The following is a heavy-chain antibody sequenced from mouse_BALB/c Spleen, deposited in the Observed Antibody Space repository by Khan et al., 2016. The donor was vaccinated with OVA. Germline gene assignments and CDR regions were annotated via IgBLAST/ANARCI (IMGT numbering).Heavy chain of an antibody. CDR1: GFTFSSYA. CDR2: ISSGGSYT. J-gene: IGHJ4*01. CDR3: ARRNYGSSDPLDY. D-gene: IGHD1-1*01. V-gene: IGHV5-9-3*01. Sequence: EVELVESGGGLVKPGGSLKLSCAASGFTFSSYAMSWVRQTPEKRLEWVATISSGGSYTYYADSVKGRFTISRDNDKNNLYLQMSSLRSEDTAMYYCARRNYGSSDPLDYWGQGTSVTVSS.